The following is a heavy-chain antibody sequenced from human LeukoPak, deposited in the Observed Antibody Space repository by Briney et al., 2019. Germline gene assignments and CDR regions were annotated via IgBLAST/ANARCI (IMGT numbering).Heavy chain of an antibody. CDR3: AKSDHYDFWSGYYFYYMDV. CDR1: GFTFSSYA. J-gene: IGHJ6*03. CDR2: VSGSGGST. D-gene: IGHD3-3*01. V-gene: IGHV3-23*01. Sequence: GRSLRLSCAASGFTFSSYAMSWVRQAPGQGLEWVSAVSGSGGSTNYADSVKGRFTISRDNSKNTLYLQMNSLRAEDTAVYYCAKSDHYDFWSGYYFYYMDVWGKGTTVTVSS.